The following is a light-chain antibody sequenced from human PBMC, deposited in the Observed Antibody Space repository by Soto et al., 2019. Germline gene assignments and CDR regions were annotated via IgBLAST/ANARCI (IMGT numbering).Light chain of an antibody. CDR2: STN. J-gene: IGLJ3*02. CDR3: AVHMGSGIWV. CDR1: SGSVSTSYY. Sequence: QTVVTQEPSFSVSPGGTVTLTCALSSGSVSTSYYPSWYQQTPGQAPRTLIYSTNTRSSGVPDRFSGSILGNKAALTITGAQADNESDYYCAVHMGSGIWVFGGGTQLTVL. V-gene: IGLV8-61*01.